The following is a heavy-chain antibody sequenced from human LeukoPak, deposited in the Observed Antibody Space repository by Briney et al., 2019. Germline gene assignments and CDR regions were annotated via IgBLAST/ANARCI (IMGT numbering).Heavy chain of an antibody. V-gene: IGHV1-2*02. D-gene: IGHD2-15*01. CDR3: AKGGMGVAAPPLDH. CDR1: GYTFSGYY. J-gene: IGHJ4*02. CDR2: INPKNGGT. Sequence: GASVTVSCKSSGYTFSGYYMHWLRQAPGQGLEWMGWINPKNGGTIYAQTFQGRVTMTGDTSISTAYMDLSRLTSDDTAVYYCAKGGMGVAAPPLDHWGQGTLVTVSS.